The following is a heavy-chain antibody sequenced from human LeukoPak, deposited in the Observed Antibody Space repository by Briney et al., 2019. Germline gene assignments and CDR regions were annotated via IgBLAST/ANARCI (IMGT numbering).Heavy chain of an antibody. CDR2: IIPIFGTA. D-gene: IGHD4-17*01. J-gene: IGHJ5*02. CDR1: GGTFSSYA. Sequence: GASVKVSCRASGGTFSSYAISWVRQAPGQGLEWMGGIIPIFGTANYAQKFQGRVTITADESTSTAYMELSSLRSEDTAVYYCARGSGTVTTRWFDPWGQGTLVTVSS. CDR3: ARGSGTVTTRWFDP. V-gene: IGHV1-69*13.